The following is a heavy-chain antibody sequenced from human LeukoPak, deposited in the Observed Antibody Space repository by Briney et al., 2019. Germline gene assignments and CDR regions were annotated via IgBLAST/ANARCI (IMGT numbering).Heavy chain of an antibody. V-gene: IGHV3-48*03. J-gene: IGHJ4*02. CDR3: ARELINFDY. Sequence: PGRSLRLSCAASGFTFSSYEMNWVRQAPGKGLEWVSYISSSGSTIYYADSVKGRFTISRDNAKNSLYLQMSSLRAEDTAVYYCARELINFDYWGQGTLVTVSS. D-gene: IGHD2-8*01. CDR1: GFTFSSYE. CDR2: ISSSGSTI.